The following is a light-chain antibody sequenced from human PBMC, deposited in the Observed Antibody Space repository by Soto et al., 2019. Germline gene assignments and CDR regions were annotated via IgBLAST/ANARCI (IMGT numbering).Light chain of an antibody. CDR2: DVR. CDR1: SSDVGGYNY. J-gene: IGLJ1*01. Sequence: QSALTQPASVSGSPGQSITISCTGASSDVGGYNYVSWYRQHPGRAPKLMIYDVRKPPSGVSTRFSCSKSGNTASLTSSGLQAEDEADYYCSSYTRSSTYVFGTGTKLTAL. CDR3: SSYTRSSTYV. V-gene: IGLV2-14*01.